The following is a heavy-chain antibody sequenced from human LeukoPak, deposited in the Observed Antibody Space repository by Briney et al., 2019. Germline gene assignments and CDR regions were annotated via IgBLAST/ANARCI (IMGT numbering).Heavy chain of an antibody. CDR3: TPTYYDHVWAFDI. CDR1: GFTFGDYA. D-gene: IGHD3-16*01. CDR2: IRRKAYGGTT. Sequence: GGSLRLSCTDSGFTFGDYAMSWVRQAPGKGLEWVGFIRRKAYGGTTEYAASVKGRFTISRDESKSINSLKTEDTAVYYCTPTYYDHVWAFDIWGQGTTVTVSS. V-gene: IGHV3-49*04. J-gene: IGHJ3*02.